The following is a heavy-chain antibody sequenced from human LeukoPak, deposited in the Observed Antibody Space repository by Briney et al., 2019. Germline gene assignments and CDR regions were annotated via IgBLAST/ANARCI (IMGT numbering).Heavy chain of an antibody. CDR3: ARESSSYYMDV. CDR1: GYTFTGYY. Sequence: ASVKVSCKASGYTFTGYYMHWVRQAPGQGLEWMGWISAYNGNTNYAQKLQGRVTMTTDTSTSTAYMELRSLRSDDTAVYYCARESSSYYMDVWGKGTTVTISS. J-gene: IGHJ6*03. V-gene: IGHV1-18*04. D-gene: IGHD6-13*01. CDR2: ISAYNGNT.